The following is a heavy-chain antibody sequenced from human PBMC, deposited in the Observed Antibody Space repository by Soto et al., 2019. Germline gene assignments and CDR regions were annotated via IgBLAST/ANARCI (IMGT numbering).Heavy chain of an antibody. J-gene: IGHJ4*02. CDR1: GFTFSSYW. CDR2: IKQDGSEK. V-gene: IGHV3-7*03. D-gene: IGHD6-13*01. Sequence: GGSLRLSCAASGFTFSSYWMSWVRQAPGKGLEWVANIKQDGSEKYYVDSVKGRFTISRDNAKNSLYLQMNSLRAEDTALYYWAKDHFHGHLLGMFVYWGQGTLVTVSS. CDR3: AKDHFHGHLLGMFVY.